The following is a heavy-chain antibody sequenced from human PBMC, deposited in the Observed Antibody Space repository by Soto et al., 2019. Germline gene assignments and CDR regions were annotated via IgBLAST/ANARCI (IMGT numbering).Heavy chain of an antibody. J-gene: IGHJ6*02. CDR3: ARDSIMGYDFWSGYQAPASYYYYYGMDV. Sequence: GGSLRLSCEASGFTFSNYWMHWVRQAPGKGLVWVSRVSSSGSNKYYADSVKGRFTISRDNAKNTLYLQMNSLRAEDTAVYYCARDSIMGYDFWSGYQAPASYYYYYGMDVWGQGTTVTVSS. D-gene: IGHD3-3*01. CDR2: VSSSGSNK. CDR1: GFTFSNYW. V-gene: IGHV3-74*01.